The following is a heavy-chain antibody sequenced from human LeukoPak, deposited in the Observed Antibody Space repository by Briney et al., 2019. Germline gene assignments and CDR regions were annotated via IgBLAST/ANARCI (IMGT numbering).Heavy chain of an antibody. CDR3: ASPRVDTAMPKSRDY. V-gene: IGHV3-23*01. CDR1: GFTFSSYG. Sequence: PGGSLRLSCAASGFTFSSYGMHWVRQAPGKGLEWVSAISGSGGSTYYADSVKGRFTISRDNSKNTLYLQMNSLRAEDTAVYYCASPRVDTAMPKSRDYWGQGTLVTVSS. D-gene: IGHD5-18*01. CDR2: ISGSGGST. J-gene: IGHJ4*02.